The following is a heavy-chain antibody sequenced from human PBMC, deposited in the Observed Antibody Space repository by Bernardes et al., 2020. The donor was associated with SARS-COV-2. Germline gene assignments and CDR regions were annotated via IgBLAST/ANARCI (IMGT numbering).Heavy chain of an antibody. Sequence: GYHRLSCPASGFTFSGYAMSWFRQAPGKGLEWVSAIRGSRGRTYYADYVKGRFTISRDNSRNTLYLQMNSLRADDTAVYYCAKDSIASAGPYYYFDYWGQGTLVTVSS. CDR1: GFTFSGYA. J-gene: IGHJ4*02. V-gene: IGHV3-23*01. CDR2: IRGSRGRT. CDR3: AKDSIASAGPYYYFDY. D-gene: IGHD6-13*01.